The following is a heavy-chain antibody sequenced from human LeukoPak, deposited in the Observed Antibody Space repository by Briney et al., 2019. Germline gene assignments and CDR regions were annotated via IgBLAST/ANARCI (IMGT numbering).Heavy chain of an antibody. V-gene: IGHV3-53*01. Sequence: PGGSLRLSCAASGFTFSSYSMNWVRQAPGKGLEWVSVIYNNGNTYYADSVKGRFTISRDNSKNTLNLQMNSLRAEDTAVYYCARGYGGFEHNWFDPWGQGTLVTVSS. J-gene: IGHJ5*02. CDR3: ARGYGGFEHNWFDP. D-gene: IGHD5-12*01. CDR2: IYNNGNT. CDR1: GFTFSSYS.